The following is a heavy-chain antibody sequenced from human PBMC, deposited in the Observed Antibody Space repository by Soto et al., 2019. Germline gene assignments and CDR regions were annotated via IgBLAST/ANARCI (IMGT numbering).Heavy chain of an antibody. V-gene: IGHV1-2*04. D-gene: IGHD3-22*01. Sequence: ASVKVSCKASGCTFTGYYMHWVRQAPGQGLEWMGWINPNSGGTNYAQKFQGWVTMTRDTSISTAYMELSRLRSDDTAVYYCARGSYDSSGYYFTAPNFDYWGQGTLVTVSS. J-gene: IGHJ4*02. CDR2: INPNSGGT. CDR3: ARGSYDSSGYYFTAPNFDY. CDR1: GCTFTGYY.